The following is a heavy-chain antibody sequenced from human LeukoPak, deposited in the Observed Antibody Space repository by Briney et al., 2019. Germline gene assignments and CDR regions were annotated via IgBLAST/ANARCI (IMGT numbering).Heavy chain of an antibody. Sequence: KSSETLSLTCTVSGGSISSSSYYWGWIRQPPGKGLEWIGSIYYSRSTYYNPSLKSRVTISVDTSKNQFSLKLSSVTAADTAVYYCARPELGVVAHWGQGTLSPSPQ. J-gene: IGHJ4*02. CDR3: ARPELGVVAH. CDR1: GGSISSSSYY. V-gene: IGHV4-39*01. CDR2: IYYSRST. D-gene: IGHD2-15*01.